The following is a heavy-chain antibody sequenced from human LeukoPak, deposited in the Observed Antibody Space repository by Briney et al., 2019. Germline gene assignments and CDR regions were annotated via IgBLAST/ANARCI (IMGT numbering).Heavy chain of an antibody. D-gene: IGHD1-26*01. V-gene: IGHV4-30-2*01. Sequence: KPSETLSLTCTVSGGSISNVDYYWTWIRQPPGKGLEWIGHIYHSGSTYSNPSLKSRVTISVDRSKNQFSLKLSSVTAADTAVYYCARVGAQNSGSYYYYYYMDVWGKGTTVTVSS. CDR3: ARVGAQNSGSYYYYYYMDV. J-gene: IGHJ6*03. CDR1: GGSISNVDYY. CDR2: IYHSGST.